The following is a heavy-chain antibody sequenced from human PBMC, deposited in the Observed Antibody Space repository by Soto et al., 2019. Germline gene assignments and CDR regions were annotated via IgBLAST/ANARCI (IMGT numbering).Heavy chain of an antibody. CDR3: ARHHDS. Sequence: PSETLSLTCTVSGDSISSSYWSWIRQSPGKGLEWIGYIYYSGFTNYNPSLKSRVTISVDTSKNQFSLKLSSVTAADTAVYYCARHHDSWGQGTLVTVSS. CDR2: IYYSGFT. V-gene: IGHV4-59*08. J-gene: IGHJ4*02. CDR1: GDSISSSY.